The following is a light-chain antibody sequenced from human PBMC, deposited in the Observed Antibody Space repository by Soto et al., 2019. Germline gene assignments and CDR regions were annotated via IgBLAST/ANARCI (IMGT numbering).Light chain of an antibody. CDR1: SFDVGAYTY. J-gene: IGLJ1*01. CDR3: CSYAGGYTHV. V-gene: IGLV2-11*01. Sequence: QSALTQPRSVSGSPGQSVTISCTGTSFDVGAYTYVSWFQQRPGKAPKLIIYDVTKRPSGVPHHFSGSKSGNTASLTISGLQAEDEADYYCCSYAGGYTHVFGTGIKLTVL. CDR2: DVT.